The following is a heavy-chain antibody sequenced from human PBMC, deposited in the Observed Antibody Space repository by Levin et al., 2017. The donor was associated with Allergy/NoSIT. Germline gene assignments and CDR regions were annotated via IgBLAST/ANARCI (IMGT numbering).Heavy chain of an antibody. J-gene: IGHJ1*01. CDR1: GITVTDAW. V-gene: IGHV3-15*07. Sequence: GESLKISCAASGITVTDAWMHWVRQAPGKGLEWVARIKSKASGGTTDYAAPVKGRFTISRDDSENTLYLQMNSLKTEDTAVYYCITRPNWGQGTLVTVSS. CDR2: IKSKASGGTT. CDR3: ITRPN.